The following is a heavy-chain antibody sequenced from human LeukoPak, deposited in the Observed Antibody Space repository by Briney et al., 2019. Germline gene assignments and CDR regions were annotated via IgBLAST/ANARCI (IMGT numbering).Heavy chain of an antibody. V-gene: IGHV3-30*03. CDR2: ISKDGNDK. J-gene: IGHJ5*02. D-gene: IGHD2-2*01. CDR3: ATQGLFAVPWFAP. CDR1: GFTFSSYG. Sequence: GRSLRLSCAAAGFTFSSYGMHWVRQAPDKGLEWVAVISKDGNDKYYADSVKGRFTISKDNSKNMLYLQMNSLRDEDTAIYYCATQGLFAVPWFAPWGQGTLVTVSS.